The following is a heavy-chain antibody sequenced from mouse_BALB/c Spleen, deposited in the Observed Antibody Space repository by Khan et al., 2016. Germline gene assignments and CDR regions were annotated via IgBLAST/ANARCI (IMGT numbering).Heavy chain of an antibody. Sequence: QVQLKESGTELPRPGASVKLSCKASGYTFTDYYLHWVKQRTGQGLEWIGEIFPGSGNTYYNEKFKGKASLTADTSSSTAYMQLSSLTSEDSAVYFCARSYYGYCAMDYWGHGASVTVSS. J-gene: IGHJ4*01. CDR3: ARSYYGYCAMDY. D-gene: IGHD1-2*01. CDR2: IFPGSGNT. V-gene: IGHV1-77*01. CDR1: GYTFTDYY.